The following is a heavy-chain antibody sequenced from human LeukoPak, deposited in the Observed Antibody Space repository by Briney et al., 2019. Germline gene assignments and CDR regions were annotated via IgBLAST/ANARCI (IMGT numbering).Heavy chain of an antibody. J-gene: IGHJ4*02. V-gene: IGHV4-59*12. Sequence: SETLSLTCTVSGGSISSYYWSWIRQPPGKGLEWIGYIYYSGSTNYNPSLKSRVTISVDTSKNQFSLRLNSVTAADTAMYYCARSHDHLWGNYPDYWGQGTLVTVSS. CDR2: IYYSGST. CDR3: ARSHDHLWGNYPDY. D-gene: IGHD3-16*02. CDR1: GGSISSYY.